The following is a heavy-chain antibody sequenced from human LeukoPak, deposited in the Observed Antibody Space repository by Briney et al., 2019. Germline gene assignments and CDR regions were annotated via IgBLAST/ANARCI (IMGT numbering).Heavy chain of an antibody. D-gene: IGHD3-22*01. CDR3: ARDTSSGYYYDYYYYGMDV. CDR2: IYYSGST. J-gene: IGHJ6*02. CDR1: GGSISSYY. V-gene: IGHV4-59*01. Sequence: SETLSLTCTVSGGSISSYYWSWIRQPPGKGLEWIGYIYYSGSTNYNPSLKSRVTISVDTSKNQFSLKLSSVTAADTAVYYCARDTSSGYYYDYYYYGMDVWGQGTTVTVSS.